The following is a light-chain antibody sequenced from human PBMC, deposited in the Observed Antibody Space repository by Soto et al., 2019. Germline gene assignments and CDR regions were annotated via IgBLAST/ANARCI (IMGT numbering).Light chain of an antibody. J-gene: IGLJ2*01. CDR2: SNN. CDR1: SSNIGSNT. V-gene: IGLV1-44*01. Sequence: SVLPQPPSASGAPGQRVTISCSGSSSNIGSNTVNWYQQLPGTAPKLLIYSNNQRPSGVPDRFSGSKSGTSASLAISGLQSEDEADYYCAAWDDSLNGHVFGGGTKLTVL. CDR3: AAWDDSLNGHV.